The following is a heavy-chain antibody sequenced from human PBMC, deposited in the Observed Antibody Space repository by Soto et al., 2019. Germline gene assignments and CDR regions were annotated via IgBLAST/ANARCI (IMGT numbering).Heavy chain of an antibody. Sequence: PGGSLRLSCAASGFTFSSYYMHWVRQAPGKGLEWVAVISYDGSNKYYADSVKGRFTISRDNSKNTLYLQMNSLRAEDTAVYYCATGYSSSWYIDYWGQGT. CDR3: ATGYSSSWYIDY. V-gene: IGHV3-30*03. CDR1: GFTFSSYY. J-gene: IGHJ4*02. D-gene: IGHD6-13*01. CDR2: ISYDGSNK.